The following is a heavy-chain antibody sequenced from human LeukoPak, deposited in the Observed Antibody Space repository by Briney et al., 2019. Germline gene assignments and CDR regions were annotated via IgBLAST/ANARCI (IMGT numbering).Heavy chain of an antibody. V-gene: IGHV3-23*01. Sequence: GGSLRLSCAASGYTFSNYAMSWVRQAPGKGLEWVSAISGSSASTYYADSVKGRFTISRDNSKNTLYLQMNSLRVDDMAVYYCAMRGGPDYWGQGTLVTLSS. D-gene: IGHD2-15*01. CDR2: ISGSSAST. CDR3: AMRGGPDY. J-gene: IGHJ4*02. CDR1: GYTFSNYA.